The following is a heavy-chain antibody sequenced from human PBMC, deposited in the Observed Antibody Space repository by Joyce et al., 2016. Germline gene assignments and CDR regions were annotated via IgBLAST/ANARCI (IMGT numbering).Heavy chain of an antibody. J-gene: IGHJ4*02. CDR2: SYPDDSNT. D-gene: IGHD4-11*01. Sequence: EVQLVQSGAEVKKPGESLKISCKGSGYRFTSYWIGWVRQMPGKGLEWMRVSYPDDSNTRYSTSVQGQVTISADESINTAYLQWSSLRASDTAMYFCAREGTYYSNYDFDYWGQGTLVTVSS. CDR3: AREGTYYSNYDFDY. V-gene: IGHV5-51*01. CDR1: GYRFTSYW.